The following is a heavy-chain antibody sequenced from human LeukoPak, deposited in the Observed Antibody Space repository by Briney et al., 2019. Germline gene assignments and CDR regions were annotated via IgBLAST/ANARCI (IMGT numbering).Heavy chain of an antibody. CDR1: GFTFSSYA. CDR2: ISGSGGST. V-gene: IGHV3-23*01. CDR3: AKGCSSSWYRRAAFDI. Sequence: PGGSLRLSCAASGFTFSSYAMSWVRQAPGKGLEWVSAISGSGGSTYYADSVKGRFTISRDNSKITLYLQMNSLRAEDTAVYYCAKGCSSSWYRRAAFDIWGQGTMVTVSS. D-gene: IGHD6-13*01. J-gene: IGHJ3*02.